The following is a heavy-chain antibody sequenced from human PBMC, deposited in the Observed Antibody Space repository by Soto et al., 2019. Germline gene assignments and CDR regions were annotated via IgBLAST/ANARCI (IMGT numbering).Heavy chain of an antibody. J-gene: IGHJ6*02. CDR2: ISGSGGST. D-gene: IGHD2-2*02. CDR3: AGQLLYLYYYYGMDV. V-gene: IGHV3-23*01. CDR1: GFTFSSYA. Sequence: EVQLLESGGGLVQPGGSLRLSCAASGFTFSSYAMSWVRQAPGKGLEWVSAISGSGGSTYYADSVKGRFTISRDNSKHTLYREMNSLRAEDTAVYYCAGQLLYLYYYYGMDVWGQGTTVTVSS.